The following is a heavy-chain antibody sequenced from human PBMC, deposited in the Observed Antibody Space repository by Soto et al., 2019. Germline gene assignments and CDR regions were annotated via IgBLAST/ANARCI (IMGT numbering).Heavy chain of an antibody. CDR1: GYTFTSYY. J-gene: IGHJ3*02. Sequence: ASVKVSCKASGYTFTSYYMHWVRQAPGQGLEWMGIINPSGGSTSYAQKFHGRVTMTRDTSTSTVYMELSSLRSEDTAVYYCARPIYDTDAFDIWGQGTMVTVSS. CDR2: INPSGGST. CDR3: ARPIYDTDAFDI. V-gene: IGHV1-46*03. D-gene: IGHD3-22*01.